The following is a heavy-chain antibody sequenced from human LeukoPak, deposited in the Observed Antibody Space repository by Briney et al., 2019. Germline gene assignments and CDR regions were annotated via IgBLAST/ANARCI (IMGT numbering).Heavy chain of an antibody. CDR1: GYTFTSYY. Sequence: ASVKVSCKASGYTFTSYYMHWVRQAPGQGLEWMGIINPSGGSTSYAQKFQGRVTMTRDTSTSTVYMELSSLRSEDTAAYYCARDGDAYCGGDCYIDYWGQGTLVTVSS. D-gene: IGHD2-21*02. CDR2: INPSGGST. J-gene: IGHJ4*02. V-gene: IGHV1-46*01. CDR3: ARDGDAYCGGDCYIDY.